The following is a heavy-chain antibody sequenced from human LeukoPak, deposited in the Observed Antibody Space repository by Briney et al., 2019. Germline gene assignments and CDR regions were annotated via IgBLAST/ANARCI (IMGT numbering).Heavy chain of an antibody. J-gene: IGHJ5*02. Sequence: QAGGSLRLSCAASGFTVSSNYMSWVRQAPGKGLEWVSVIYSGGSTYYADSVKGRFTISRDNSKNTLYLQMNSLRAEDTAVYYCARVIAAAGKDWFDPWGQGTLVTVSS. V-gene: IGHV3-66*01. D-gene: IGHD6-13*01. CDR1: GFTVSSNY. CDR2: IYSGGST. CDR3: ARVIAAAGKDWFDP.